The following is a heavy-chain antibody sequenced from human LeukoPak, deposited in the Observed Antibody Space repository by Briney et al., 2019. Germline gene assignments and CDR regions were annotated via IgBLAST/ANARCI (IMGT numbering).Heavy chain of an antibody. Sequence: ASVKVSCKASVGTYSSYAISWVRQAPGQGLEWMGGIIPIFGTANYAQKFQGRVTITADESTSTAYMELSSLRSEDTAVYYCAREGYCSGGSCYSEYFQHWGQGTLVTVSS. D-gene: IGHD2-15*01. J-gene: IGHJ1*01. V-gene: IGHV1-69*13. CDR1: VGTYSSYA. CDR2: IIPIFGTA. CDR3: AREGYCSGGSCYSEYFQH.